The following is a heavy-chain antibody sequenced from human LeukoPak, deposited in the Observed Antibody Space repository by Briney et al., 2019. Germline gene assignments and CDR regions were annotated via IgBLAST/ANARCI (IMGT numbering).Heavy chain of an antibody. CDR3: AGLVVGTATIDY. D-gene: IGHD2-21*02. J-gene: IGHJ4*02. Sequence: PSETLSLTCTVSGGSISSSSCYWGWIRQPPGKGLEWIGSIYYSGSTSYYPSLKSRVTISVDPSKNQFSLKLSSVTAADTAVYHCAGLVVGTATIDYWGQGTLVTVSS. CDR1: GGSISSSSCY. V-gene: IGHV4-39*01. CDR2: IYYSGST.